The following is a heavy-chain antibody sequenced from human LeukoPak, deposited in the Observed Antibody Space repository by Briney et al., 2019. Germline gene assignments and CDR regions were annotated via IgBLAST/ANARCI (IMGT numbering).Heavy chain of an antibody. V-gene: IGHV4-61*02. Sequence: SETLSLTCTVSGGSISSGSYYWSWIRQPAGKGLEWIGRIYTSGSTNYNPSLKSRVTISVDTSKNQFSLKLSSVTAADTAVYYCARQFAGGDAFDIWGQGTMVTVSS. CDR2: IYTSGST. CDR3: ARQFAGGDAFDI. CDR1: GGSISSGSYY. J-gene: IGHJ3*02. D-gene: IGHD1-26*01.